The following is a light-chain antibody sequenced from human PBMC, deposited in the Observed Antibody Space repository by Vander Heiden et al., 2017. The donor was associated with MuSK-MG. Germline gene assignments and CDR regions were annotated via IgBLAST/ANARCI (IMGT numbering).Light chain of an antibody. Sequence: QSALTQPASVSGSPGQSITISCTGTSSDVGGYNYVSWDQQHPSKAPKLMIYEVSNRPSGVANRFSGSKSGNTASLTSAGLQAEDEADYYCSSYTSSSTLYVFGTGTKVTVL. J-gene: IGLJ1*01. CDR2: EVS. V-gene: IGLV2-14*01. CDR1: SSDVGGYNY. CDR3: SSYTSSSTLYV.